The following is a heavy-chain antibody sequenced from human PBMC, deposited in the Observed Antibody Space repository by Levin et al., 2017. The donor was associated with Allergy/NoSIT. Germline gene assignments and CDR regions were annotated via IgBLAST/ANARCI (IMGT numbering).Heavy chain of an antibody. J-gene: IGHJ4*02. V-gene: IGHV3-23*01. CDR1: GFIFSGYA. D-gene: IGHD2-15*01. CDR3: AKGVERSWIRAGAFDY. Sequence: PGESLKISCAASGFIFSGYAMTWVRQTPGRGLEWVSEISGSGGDIYYADSVKGRFTISKDKSKNTLYLQINRLRVEDTATYYCAKGVERSWIRAGAFDYWGQGTLVTVSS. CDR2: ISGSGGDI.